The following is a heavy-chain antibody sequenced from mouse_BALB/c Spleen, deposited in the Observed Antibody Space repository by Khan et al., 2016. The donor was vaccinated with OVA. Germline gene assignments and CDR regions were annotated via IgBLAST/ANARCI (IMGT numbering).Heavy chain of an antibody. CDR3: RRGRGTWYFDV. J-gene: IGHJ1*01. CDR2: ISSGGSYT. D-gene: IGHD3-3*01. Sequence: EVELVESGGGLVKPGGSLKLSCTASGFTFSTYTMSWVRQTPEKRLEWVATISSGGSYTYYPDSVKGRFTISRDNAKNTLYLQMSSLKSEDTATYYCRRGRGTWYFDVWGAGTTVTVSS. V-gene: IGHV5-6-4*01. CDR1: GFTFSTYT.